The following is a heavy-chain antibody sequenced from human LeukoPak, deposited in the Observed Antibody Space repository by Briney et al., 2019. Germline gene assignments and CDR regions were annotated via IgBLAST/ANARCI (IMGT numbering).Heavy chain of an antibody. Sequence: SETLSLTCTVSGGSISSSNYYWGWFRQPPGKGLEWIGSIYYSGSTYYNPSLKSRVTISVDTSKTQFSLKLSSVTAADTAVYYCARVTIFGVVTINWFDPWGQGTLVTVSS. D-gene: IGHD3-3*01. CDR2: IYYSGST. CDR3: ARVTIFGVVTINWFDP. V-gene: IGHV4-39*07. J-gene: IGHJ5*02. CDR1: GGSISSSNYY.